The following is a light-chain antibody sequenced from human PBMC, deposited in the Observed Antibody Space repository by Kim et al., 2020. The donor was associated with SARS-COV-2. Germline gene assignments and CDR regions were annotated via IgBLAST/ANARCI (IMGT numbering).Light chain of an antibody. CDR3: QQYEKWPRT. CDR1: QEVGAN. J-gene: IGKJ1*01. CDR2: AAS. V-gene: IGKV3-15*01. Sequence: SVSPGERATLSCRASQEVGANLAWYQQKPGQAPRLLIYAASTRATGIPARFGGSGTGTEFTLTISSLQSGDLAVYYCQQYEKWPRTFGQGTKLEI.